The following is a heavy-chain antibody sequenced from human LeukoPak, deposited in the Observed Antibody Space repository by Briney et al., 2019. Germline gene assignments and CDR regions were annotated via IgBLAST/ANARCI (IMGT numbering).Heavy chain of an antibody. CDR2: ISNDGSNE. D-gene: IGHD5-24*01. CDR1: AFTFSSYG. Sequence: GGSLRLSCAASAFTFSSYGMHWVRQAPGKGLEWVAAISNDGSNEYYADSVKGRFTISRDNSKNTLYLQMNSLRAEGTAVYYCAKPYKYGVRDVHFDYWGQGTLVTVSS. V-gene: IGHV3-30*18. J-gene: IGHJ4*02. CDR3: AKPYKYGVRDVHFDY.